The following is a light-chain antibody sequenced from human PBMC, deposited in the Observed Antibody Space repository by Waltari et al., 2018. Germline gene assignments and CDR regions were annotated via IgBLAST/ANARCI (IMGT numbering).Light chain of an antibody. V-gene: IGKV3-20*01. CDR2: GAS. Sequence: IVLTQSPDTLSLSPGQRATLSCRTSQTINNNFLVWYQQKPGQAPRLLIHGASSRATGFPDRFSGSGSWTDFTLTISRLEPEDVAVYYCQQYDGSILTFGGGTKVEI. CDR3: QQYDGSILT. J-gene: IGKJ4*01. CDR1: QTINNNF.